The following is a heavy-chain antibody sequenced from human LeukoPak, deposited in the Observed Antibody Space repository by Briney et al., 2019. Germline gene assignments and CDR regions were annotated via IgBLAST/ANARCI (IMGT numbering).Heavy chain of an antibody. CDR3: ATRNFYQTKPYYTYYFDI. Sequence: PWGSLRLTCAVSGFTLSSHAISWVRQAPGRGLEWVSGISSSCDATYYADSVRGRFTISRDNSRNTLYLQINSLRAEDTAAYYCATRNFYQTKPYYTYYFDIWG. V-gene: IGHV3-23*01. CDR2: ISSSCDAT. CDR1: GFTLSSHA. J-gene: IGHJ4*01. D-gene: IGHD2/OR15-2a*01.